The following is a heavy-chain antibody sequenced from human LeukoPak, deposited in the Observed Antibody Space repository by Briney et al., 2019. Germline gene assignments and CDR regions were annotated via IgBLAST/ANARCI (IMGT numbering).Heavy chain of an antibody. V-gene: IGHV4-39*01. Sequence: SETLSLTCTVSGGSISSSSYYWGWIRQPPGKGLEWIGSIYYSGSTYYNPSLKSRVTISVDTSKNQFSLKLRSVTAADPAVYYCARFITWVVPAAIPAAFDYYYYGMDVWGQGTTVTVSS. CDR3: ARFITWVVPAAIPAAFDYYYYGMDV. CDR2: IYYSGST. CDR1: GGSISSSSYY. D-gene: IGHD2-2*01. J-gene: IGHJ6*02.